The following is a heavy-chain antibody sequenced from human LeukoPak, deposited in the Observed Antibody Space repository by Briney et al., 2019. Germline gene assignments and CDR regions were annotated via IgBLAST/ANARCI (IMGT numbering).Heavy chain of an antibody. CDR3: ARRSRGIDSIRSDDYSSYDHYYYYMDV. CDR2: IYTSGST. CDR1: GGSINSYY. J-gene: IGHJ6*03. D-gene: IGHD4-11*01. V-gene: IGHV4-4*09. Sequence: SETLSLTCTVSGGSINSYYWSWIRQPPGKGQEWIRYIYTSGSTNYNPSLKSRVTISVDTSKNQFSLKLSSVTAADTAVYYWARRSRGIDSIRSDDYSSYDHYYYYMDVWGKGTTVTVSS.